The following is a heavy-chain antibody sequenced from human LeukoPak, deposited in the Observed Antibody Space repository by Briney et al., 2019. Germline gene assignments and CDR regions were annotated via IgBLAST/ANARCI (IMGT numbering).Heavy chain of an antibody. V-gene: IGHV5-51*01. D-gene: IGHD2-15*01. CDR2: IYPGDSDT. Sequence: PGESLKISCTGSGYSFTSYWIGWVRQMPGEGLEWMGIIYPGDSDTRYSPSFQGQVTVSVDQSINTASLQWSSLKASDTAMYYCARLRGYCSSGSCFRPDFDRWGQGTLVTVSS. CDR1: GYSFTSYW. CDR3: ARLRGYCSSGSCFRPDFDR. J-gene: IGHJ4*02.